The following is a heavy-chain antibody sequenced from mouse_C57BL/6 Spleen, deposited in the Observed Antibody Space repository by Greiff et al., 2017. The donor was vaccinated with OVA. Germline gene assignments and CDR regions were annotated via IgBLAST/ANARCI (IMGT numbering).Heavy chain of an antibody. Sequence: VQLQQPGAELVMPGASVKLSCKASGYTFTSYWMHWVKQRPGQGLEWIGEIDPSDSYTNYNQKFKGKSTLTVDKSSSTAYMQLSSLTSEDSAVYYCATNPYYCNYDPFAYWGQGTLVTVSA. CDR3: ATNPYYCNYDPFAY. CDR1: GYTFTSYW. CDR2: IDPSDSYT. V-gene: IGHV1-69*01. J-gene: IGHJ3*01. D-gene: IGHD2-10*01.